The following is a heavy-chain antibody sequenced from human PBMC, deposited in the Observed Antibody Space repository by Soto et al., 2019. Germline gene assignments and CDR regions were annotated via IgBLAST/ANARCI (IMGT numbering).Heavy chain of an antibody. Sequence: GGSLRLSCAASGFTFSSYSMNWVRQAPGKGLEWVSYISSSSSTIYYADSVKGRFTISRDNAKNSLYLQMNSLRDEDTAVYYCARDTYCSGGSCYQSSDYYYGMDVWGQGTTVTVSS. CDR1: GFTFSSYS. D-gene: IGHD2-15*01. J-gene: IGHJ6*02. CDR2: ISSSSSTI. CDR3: ARDTYCSGGSCYQSSDYYYGMDV. V-gene: IGHV3-48*02.